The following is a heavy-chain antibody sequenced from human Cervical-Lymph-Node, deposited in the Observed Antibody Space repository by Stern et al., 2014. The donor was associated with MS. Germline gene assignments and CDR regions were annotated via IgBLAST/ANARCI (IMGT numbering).Heavy chain of an antibody. V-gene: IGHV1-24*01. CDR3: ATHRGRVTYYYGMDV. CDR2: LDPEHDHT. J-gene: IGHJ6*02. Sequence: QVQLVQSGAEVKKPGASVKVSCKVSGYTLSEISMHWVRQAPGQGLEWMGGLDPEHDHTRYAQKFQGRVTMAEDRSTDTAYMDLSSLRSEDTAVYYCATHRGRVTYYYGMDVWGQGTTVTVSS. CDR1: GYTLSEIS. D-gene: IGHD2-21*02.